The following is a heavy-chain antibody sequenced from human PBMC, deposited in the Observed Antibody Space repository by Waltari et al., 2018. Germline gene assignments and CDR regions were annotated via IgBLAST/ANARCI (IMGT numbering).Heavy chain of an antibody. CDR1: GGSFSGYY. CDR2: INHSGST. V-gene: IGHV4-34*01. J-gene: IGHJ6*02. D-gene: IGHD3-3*01. CDR3: ARAGPYDFWSGYLYYYGMDV. Sequence: QVQLQQWGAGLLKPSETLSLTCAVYGGSFSGYYWSWIRQPPGKGLEWIGEINHSGSTNYNPSLKILVTISVDTSKNQCSRKLSSVTAADTAVYYCARAGPYDFWSGYLYYYGMDVWGQGTTVTVSS.